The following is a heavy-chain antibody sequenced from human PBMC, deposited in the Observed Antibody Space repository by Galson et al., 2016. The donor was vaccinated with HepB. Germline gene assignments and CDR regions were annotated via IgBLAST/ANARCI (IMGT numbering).Heavy chain of an antibody. CDR3: ARGSDLGSF. Sequence: SLRLSCAASTFSVSGDYMNWVRQAPGKGLEWVSLIHAGSTYYADSVRGRFIISRDNSENTLYLQVNSLRVEDTAVYYCARGSDLGSFWGQGTLVTVSS. J-gene: IGHJ4*02. CDR1: TFSVSGDY. CDR2: IHAGST. D-gene: IGHD1-26*01. V-gene: IGHV3-66*01.